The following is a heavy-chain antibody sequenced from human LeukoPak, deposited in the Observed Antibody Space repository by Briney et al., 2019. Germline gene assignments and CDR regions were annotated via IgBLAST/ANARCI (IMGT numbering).Heavy chain of an antibody. CDR3: AKGATSGWLLYWFDP. CDR1: GFTSSTYA. J-gene: IGHJ5*02. CDR2: ISGSGTAT. D-gene: IGHD6-19*01. Sequence: PGGSLRLSCEVSGFTSSTYAMAWVRQAPGKGLEWVSGISGSGTATHYAESAKGRFTISRDNSKSTLYLQMNTLRADDTAVYYWAKGATSGWLLYWFDPWGQGALVTVS. V-gene: IGHV3-23*01.